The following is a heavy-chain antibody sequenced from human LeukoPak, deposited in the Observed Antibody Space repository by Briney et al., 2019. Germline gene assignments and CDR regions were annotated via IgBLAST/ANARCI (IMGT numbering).Heavy chain of an antibody. J-gene: IGHJ4*02. CDR2: INSDGSST. V-gene: IGHV3-74*01. CDR3: AHDGTYYYFDY. CDR1: GLTFTGHS. D-gene: IGHD1-26*01. Sequence: GGSLRLSCVASGLTFTGHSMHWVRQAPGKELVWVSRINSDGSSTSYADSVKGRFTISRDNAKNTLYLQMNSLRAEDTAVYYCAHDGTYYYFDYWGQGTLVTVSS.